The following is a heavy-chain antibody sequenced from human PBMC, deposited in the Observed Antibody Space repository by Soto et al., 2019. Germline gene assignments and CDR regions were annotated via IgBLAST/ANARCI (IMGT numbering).Heavy chain of an antibody. CDR3: ARVAVSGYYFDY. D-gene: IGHD6-19*01. V-gene: IGHV3-72*01. CDR1: GFTFSDHY. CDR2: TRNKANSYTT. Sequence: EVQLVESGGGLVQPGGSLRLSCAASGFTFSDHYMDWVRQAPGKGLEWVGRTRNKANSYTTEYAASVKGRFTISRDASKNSLYLQMNSLKTEDTAVYYCARVAVSGYYFDYWGQGTLVTVSS. J-gene: IGHJ4*02.